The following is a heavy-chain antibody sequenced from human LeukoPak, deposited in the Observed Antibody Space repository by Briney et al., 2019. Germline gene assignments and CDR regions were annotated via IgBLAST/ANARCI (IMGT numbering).Heavy chain of an antibody. CDR3: ARSKKVRFRLWNEVYAFDI. CDR2: INHSGST. V-gene: IGHV4-34*01. D-gene: IGHD1-1*01. J-gene: IGHJ3*02. Sequence: SETLSLTCAVYGGSFSGYYWSWIRQPPGKGLEWIGEINHSGSTNYNPSLKSRVNISVDTSKNQFSLKLSSVTAADTAVYYCARSKKVRFRLWNEVYAFDIWGQGTMVTVSS. CDR1: GGSFSGYY.